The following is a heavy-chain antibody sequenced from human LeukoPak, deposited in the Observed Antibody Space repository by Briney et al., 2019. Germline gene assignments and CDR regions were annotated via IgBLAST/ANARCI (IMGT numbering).Heavy chain of an antibody. V-gene: IGHV4-4*07. CDR1: GGSISSYY. CDR2: IYTSGST. D-gene: IGHD3-22*01. Sequence: SETLSLTYTVSGGSISSYYWSWIRQPAGKGLEWIGRIYTSGSTNYNPSLKSRVTISVDTSKNQFSLKLSSVTAADTAVYYCARGGRYYYDSSGYYSFDPWGQGTLVTVSS. J-gene: IGHJ5*02. CDR3: ARGGRYYYDSSGYYSFDP.